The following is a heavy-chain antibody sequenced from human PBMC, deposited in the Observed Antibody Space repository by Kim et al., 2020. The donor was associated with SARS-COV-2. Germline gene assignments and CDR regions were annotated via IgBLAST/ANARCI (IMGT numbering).Heavy chain of an antibody. J-gene: IGHJ2*01. V-gene: IGHV3-30*18. D-gene: IGHD4-17*01. CDR1: GFTFSSYG. Sequence: GGSLRLSCAASGFTFSSYGMHWVRQAPGKGLEWVAVISYDGSNKYYADSVKGRFTISRDNSKNTLYLQMNSLRAEDTAVYYCAKGWDGEGNWYFDLWGRGTLVTVSS. CDR2: ISYDGSNK. CDR3: AKGWDGEGNWYFDL.